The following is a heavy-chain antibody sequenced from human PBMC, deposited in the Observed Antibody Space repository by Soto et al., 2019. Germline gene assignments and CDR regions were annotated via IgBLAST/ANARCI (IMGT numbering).Heavy chain of an antibody. CDR1: GFTFSSYA. V-gene: IGHV3-23*01. CDR2: ITGSGAGS. J-gene: IGHJ5*02. D-gene: IGHD6-13*01. Sequence: EVRLLESGGGWLQPGGSLRLSCAASGFTFSSYAMNWGRQAPGKGLEWVSCITGSGAGSYYSDSVKGRFTISRDNSKNTLYLQMNSLRAEDTAVYYCAKAYSNSWPNDWFDPWGQGTLVTVSS. CDR3: AKAYSNSWPNDWFDP.